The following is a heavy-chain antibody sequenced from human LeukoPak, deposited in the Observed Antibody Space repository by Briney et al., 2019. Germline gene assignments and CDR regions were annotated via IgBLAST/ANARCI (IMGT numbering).Heavy chain of an antibody. V-gene: IGHV4-59*08. J-gene: IGHJ4*02. CDR3: ARHFLWWPQVGYFDY. CDR1: GGSISSYY. CDR2: IYYSGST. D-gene: IGHD4/OR15-4a*01. Sequence: SETLSLTCTVSGGSISSYYWSWIRQPPGKGLEWIGYIYYSGSTNYNPSLKSRVTISVDTSKNQFSLKLSSVTAADTAVYYCARHFLWWPQVGYFDYWGQGTLVTVSS.